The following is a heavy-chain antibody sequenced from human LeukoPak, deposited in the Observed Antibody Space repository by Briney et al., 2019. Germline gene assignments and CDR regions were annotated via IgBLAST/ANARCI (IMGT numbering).Heavy chain of an antibody. CDR1: GYAFTSYY. CDR3: ARERESGSYFDY. V-gene: IGHV1-46*01. Sequence: ASVKVSCKASGYAFTSYYMHWVRQAPGQGLEWMGIINPSGGSTSYAQKFQGRVTMTRYTSTSTVYMELSSLRSEDTAVYYCARERESGSYFDYWGQGTLVTVSS. CDR2: INPSGGST. J-gene: IGHJ4*02. D-gene: IGHD1-26*01.